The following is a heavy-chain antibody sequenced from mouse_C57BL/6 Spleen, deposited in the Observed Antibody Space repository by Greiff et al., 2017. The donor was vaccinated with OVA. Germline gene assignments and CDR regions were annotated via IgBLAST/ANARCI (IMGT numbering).Heavy chain of an antibody. D-gene: IGHD2-4*01. Sequence: VKLMESGPGLVAPSQRLSITCTVSGFSLTSYGVHWVRQPPGKGLEWLVVIWSDGSTTYNSALKSRLSISKDNSKSQVFLKMNSLQTDDTAMYYCARHGPYDYDGDYYAMDYWGQGTSVTVSS. V-gene: IGHV2-6-1*01. J-gene: IGHJ4*01. CDR2: IWSDGST. CDR1: GFSLTSYG. CDR3: ARHGPYDYDGDYYAMDY.